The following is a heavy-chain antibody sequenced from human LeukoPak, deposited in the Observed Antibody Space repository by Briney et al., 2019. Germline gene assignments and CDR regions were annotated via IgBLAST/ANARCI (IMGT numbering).Heavy chain of an antibody. Sequence: PSETLSLTCTVSGGSISSYYWSWIRQPPGKGLEWIGYIYYSGSTNYNPSLKSRVTISVDTSKNQFSLKLSSVTAADTAVYYCAWATTFEGYSYGPYYYYGMDVWGQGTTVTVSS. CDR1: GGSISSYY. D-gene: IGHD5-18*01. CDR3: AWATTFEGYSYGPYYYYGMDV. J-gene: IGHJ6*02. V-gene: IGHV4-59*01. CDR2: IYYSGST.